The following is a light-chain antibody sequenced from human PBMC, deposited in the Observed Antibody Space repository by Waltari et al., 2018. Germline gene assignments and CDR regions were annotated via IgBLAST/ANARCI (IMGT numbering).Light chain of an antibody. CDR1: QSVSSN. V-gene: IGKV3-15*01. CDR2: GAS. CDR3: QQYNNWPLT. Sequence: EKVMTQSPATLSVSPGERATLSCRASQSVSSNLAWYQQKPGQAPRLLIYGASTRATGISARFSGSGSGTEFTLTISSLQSEDFAVYYCQQYNNWPLTFGGGTMVEIK. J-gene: IGKJ4*01.